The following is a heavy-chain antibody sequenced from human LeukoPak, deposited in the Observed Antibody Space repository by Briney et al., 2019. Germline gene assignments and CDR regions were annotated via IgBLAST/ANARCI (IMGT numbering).Heavy chain of an antibody. D-gene: IGHD2-2*01. V-gene: IGHV5-51*01. CDR2: IYPGDSET. CDR3: ARALYCSSTSCFLEY. Sequence: GESLKISCKGSGYSFSSYWIAWVRQMAGKGLEWMGIIYPGDSETRYSPSFQGQVTISADKSISTAYLQWSSLKASDTAMYYCARALYCSSTSCFLEYWGQGTLVTVSS. J-gene: IGHJ4*02. CDR1: GYSFSSYW.